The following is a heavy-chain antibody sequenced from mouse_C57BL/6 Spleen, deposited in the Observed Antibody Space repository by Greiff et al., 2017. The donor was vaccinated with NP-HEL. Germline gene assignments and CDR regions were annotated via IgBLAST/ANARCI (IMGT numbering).Heavy chain of an antibody. D-gene: IGHD1-1*01. J-gene: IGHJ2*01. CDR2: IDPSDSYT. V-gene: IGHV1-69*01. Sequence: QVHVKQPGAELVMPGASVKLSCKASGYTFTSYWMHWVKQRPGQGLEWIGEIDPSDSYTNYNQKFKGKSTLTVDKSSSTAYMQLSSLTSEDSAVYYCARQLFYGSHFDYWGQGTTLTVSS. CDR3: ARQLFYGSHFDY. CDR1: GYTFTSYW.